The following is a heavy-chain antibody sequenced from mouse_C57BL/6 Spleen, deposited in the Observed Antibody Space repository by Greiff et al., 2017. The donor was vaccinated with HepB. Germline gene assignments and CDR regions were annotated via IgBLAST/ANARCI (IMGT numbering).Heavy chain of an antibody. CDR3: ATGITTVVAKNY. D-gene: IGHD1-1*01. Sequence: QVQLKQSGAELARPGASVKLSCKASGYTFTSYGISWVKQRTGQGLEWIGEIYPRSGNTYYNEKFKGKATLTADKSSSTAYMELRSLTSEDSAVYFCATGITTVVAKNYWGQGTTLTVSS. V-gene: IGHV1-81*01. CDR2: IYPRSGNT. CDR1: GYTFTSYG. J-gene: IGHJ2*01.